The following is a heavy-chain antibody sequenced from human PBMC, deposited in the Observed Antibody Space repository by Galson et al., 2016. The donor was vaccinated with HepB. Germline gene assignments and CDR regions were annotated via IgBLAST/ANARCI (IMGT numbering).Heavy chain of an antibody. CDR3: ARVRYATLVVFSNPIGY. Sequence: SLRLSCATSEFTFSNYGIYWVRQAPGKGLEWVAIISYDGSNKYYADSVKGRFTISRDTSKNTLFLQMNSLRVEDTAVYYCARVRYATLVVFSNPIGYWGQGTLVTVSS. CDR2: ISYDGSNK. J-gene: IGHJ4*02. V-gene: IGHV3-30-3*01. D-gene: IGHD2-2*01. CDR1: EFTFSNYG.